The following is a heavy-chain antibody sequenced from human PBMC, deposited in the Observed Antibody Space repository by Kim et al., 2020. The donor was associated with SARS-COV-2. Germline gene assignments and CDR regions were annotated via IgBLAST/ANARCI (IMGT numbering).Heavy chain of an antibody. V-gene: IGHV4-34*01. D-gene: IGHD3-3*01. Sequence: SETLSLTCAVSHGSFSGYYWSWIRQPPGKGLEWIGEINHGGRTNYNPSLKSRVTISVDMSKNQFSLKLSSVTAADTAVYYCARGLYYDFWSGYFGYWGQGTLVTVSS. CDR1: HGSFSGYY. J-gene: IGHJ4*02. CDR2: INHGGRT. CDR3: ARGLYYDFWSGYFGY.